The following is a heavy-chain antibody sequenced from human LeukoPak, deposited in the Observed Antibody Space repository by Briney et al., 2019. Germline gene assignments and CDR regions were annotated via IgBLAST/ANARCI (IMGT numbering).Heavy chain of an antibody. CDR3: ARDQTVVPAATRYYYYYGMDV. D-gene: IGHD2-2*01. Sequence: PSETLSLTCTVSGGSISSYYWSWIRQPPGKGLEWIGYIYYSGSTNYNPSLKSRVTISVDTSENQFSLKLSSVTAADTAVYYCARDQTVVPAATRYYYYYGMDVWGQGTTVTVSS. J-gene: IGHJ6*02. V-gene: IGHV4-59*01. CDR2: IYYSGST. CDR1: GGSISSYY.